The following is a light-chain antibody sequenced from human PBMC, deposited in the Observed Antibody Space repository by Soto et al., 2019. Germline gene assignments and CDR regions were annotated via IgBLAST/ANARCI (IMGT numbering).Light chain of an antibody. CDR3: QQYNSYSGT. J-gene: IGKJ1*01. V-gene: IGKV1-5*03. Sequence: DIQMTQSPSTLSGSGGDRVTITCRASQTISSWLAWYQHKPGKVPKLLIYKASTLKSGVPSRFSGSGSGTEFTLTISSLQPDDFATYYCQQYNSYSGTFGQGTKVDIK. CDR2: KAS. CDR1: QTISSW.